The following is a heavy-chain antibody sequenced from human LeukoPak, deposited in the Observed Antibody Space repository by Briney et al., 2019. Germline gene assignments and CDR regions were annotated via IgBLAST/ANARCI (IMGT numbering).Heavy chain of an antibody. CDR1: GGSFSGYY. CDR2: INHSGST. J-gene: IGHJ4*02. D-gene: IGHD3-16*01. Sequence: SETLSLTCAVYGGSFSGYYWSWIRQPPGKGLEWIGEINHSGSTNYNPSLKSRVTISVDTSKNQFSLKLSSVTAADTAVYYCARGQGGGFDYWGQGTLVTVSS. CDR3: ARGQGGGFDY. V-gene: IGHV4-34*01.